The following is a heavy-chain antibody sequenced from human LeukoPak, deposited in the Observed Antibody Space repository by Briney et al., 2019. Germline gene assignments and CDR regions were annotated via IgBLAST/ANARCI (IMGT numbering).Heavy chain of an antibody. CDR3: ARVSGSSGWGDAFDI. V-gene: IGHV4-4*02. CDR1: GGSISSSNW. CDR2: IYHSGST. J-gene: IGHJ3*02. D-gene: IGHD6-19*01. Sequence: SETLSLTCAVSGGSISSSNWWSWVRQPPGKGLEWIGEIYHSGSTNYNPSLKSRVTISVDKSKNQFSLKLSSVTAADTAVYYCARVSGSSGWGDAFDIWGQGTMVTVSS.